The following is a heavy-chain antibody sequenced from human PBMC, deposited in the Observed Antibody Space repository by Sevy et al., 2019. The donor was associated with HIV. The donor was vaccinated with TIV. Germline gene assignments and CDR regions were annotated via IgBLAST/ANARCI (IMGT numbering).Heavy chain of an antibody. D-gene: IGHD3-3*01. V-gene: IGHV4-4*07. Sequence: SETLSLTCTVSGGSIINYYWSWLRQPAGKGLEWIGRISSRGDTHYNPSLQSRVTLSVDTSKNEFSLKLSSVTAADTAVYYCARVGRSGYYYYYYGMDVWGQGTTVTVSS. CDR1: GGSIINYY. CDR3: ARVGRSGYYYYYYGMDV. J-gene: IGHJ6*02. CDR2: ISSRGDT.